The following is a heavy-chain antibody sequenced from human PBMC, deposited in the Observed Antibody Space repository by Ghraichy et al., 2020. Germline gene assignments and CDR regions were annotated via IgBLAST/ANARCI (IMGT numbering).Heavy chain of an antibody. CDR1: GFTYSLYS. J-gene: IGHJ3*01. CDR2: ISGDSSIR. Sequence: GESLNISCVASGFTYSLYSINWVRQAPGKGLEWISYISGDSSIRCYADPVKGRFTISRDSAGNSVFLQLNSLRAEDTAVYYCARDISSVAFDFWGQGTTVTVSS. V-gene: IGHV3-48*01. D-gene: IGHD3-3*02. CDR3: ARDISSVAFDF.